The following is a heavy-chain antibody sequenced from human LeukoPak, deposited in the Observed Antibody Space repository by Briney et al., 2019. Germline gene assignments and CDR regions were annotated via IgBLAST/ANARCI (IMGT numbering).Heavy chain of an antibody. J-gene: IGHJ3*02. CDR2: IDPNSGGA. CDR3: ARRNDALDI. V-gene: IGHV1-2*06. CDR1: GYTFSAYS. Sequence: ASVKVSCKGSGYTFSAYSIHWVRQAPGQGLEWMGRIDPNSGGANYAQKFQGRVTMTRDTSIRTAYMELTSLTTDDTAIYYCARRNDALDIWGPGTMVTVSS.